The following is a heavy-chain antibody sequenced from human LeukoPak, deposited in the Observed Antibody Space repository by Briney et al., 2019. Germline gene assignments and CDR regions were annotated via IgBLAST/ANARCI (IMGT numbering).Heavy chain of an antibody. D-gene: IGHD4-11*01. Sequence: SETLSLTCTVSGGSISSGDYYWSWIRQPPGKGLEWIGYIYYSGSTYYNPSLKSRVTISVDTSKNQFSLKLSSVTAADTAVYYCTRDHSKGYYYYGMDVWGQGTTVTVSS. V-gene: IGHV4-30-4*01. CDR1: GGSISSGDYY. CDR2: IYYSGST. J-gene: IGHJ6*02. CDR3: TRDHSKGYYYYGMDV.